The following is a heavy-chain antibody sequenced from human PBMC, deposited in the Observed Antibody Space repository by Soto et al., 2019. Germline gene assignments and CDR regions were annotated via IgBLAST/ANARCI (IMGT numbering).Heavy chain of an antibody. CDR3: ARDEYSSSFDY. V-gene: IGHV4-39*02. Sequence: SETLSLTCTVSGGSISSSSYYWGWIRQPPGKGLEWIGSIYYSGSTYYNPPLKSRVTISVDTSKNQFSLKLSSVTAADTAVYYCARDEYSSSFDYWGQGTLVTVSS. J-gene: IGHJ4*02. CDR2: IYYSGST. D-gene: IGHD6-6*01. CDR1: GGSISSSSYY.